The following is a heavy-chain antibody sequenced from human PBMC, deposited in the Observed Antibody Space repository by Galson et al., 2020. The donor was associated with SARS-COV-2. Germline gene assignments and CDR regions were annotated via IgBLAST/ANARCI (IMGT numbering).Heavy chain of an antibody. D-gene: IGHD2-2*01. J-gene: IGHJ5*02. CDR1: GGSFSGYY. V-gene: IGHV4-34*01. CDR2: INHSGST. CDR3: ATLGRGSSPRAWFDP. Sequence: SQASETLSLTCAVYGGSFSGYYWSWIRQPPGKGLEWIGEINHSGSTNYNPSLKSRVTISVDTSKNQFSLKLSSVTAADTAVYYCATLGRGSSPRAWFDPWGQGTLVTVSS.